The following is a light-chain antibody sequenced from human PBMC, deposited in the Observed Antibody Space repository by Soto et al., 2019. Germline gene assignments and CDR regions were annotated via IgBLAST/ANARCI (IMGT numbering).Light chain of an antibody. V-gene: IGKV3-20*01. CDR3: HQCATSPLT. J-gene: IGKJ4*01. Sequence: EIVLTQSPGTLSLSPGERATLSCRASQTVGNNYFAWYQQKPGQAPRLLIDDASNRATGIPDRFRGTGAGTYFTLTISRLEPEDFAEYYCHQCATSPLTFGGGTKVEIK. CDR1: QTVGNNY. CDR2: DAS.